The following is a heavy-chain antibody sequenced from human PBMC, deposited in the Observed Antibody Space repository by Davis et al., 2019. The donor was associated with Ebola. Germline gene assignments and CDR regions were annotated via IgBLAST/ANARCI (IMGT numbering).Heavy chain of an antibody. V-gene: IGHV1-18*01. J-gene: IGHJ4*02. Sequence: ASVKVSCKASGYTFTSYGISWVRQAPGQGLEWMGWISAYNGNTNYAQKFQGRVTITRDTSASTAYMELSSLRSEDTAVYYCARDEQYGRGNWNYGVFDYWGQGTLVTVSS. D-gene: IGHD1-7*01. CDR3: ARDEQYGRGNWNYGVFDY. CDR2: ISAYNGNT. CDR1: GYTFTSYG.